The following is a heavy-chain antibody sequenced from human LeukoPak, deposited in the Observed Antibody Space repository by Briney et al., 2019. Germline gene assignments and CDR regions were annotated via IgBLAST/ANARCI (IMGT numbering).Heavy chain of an antibody. CDR2: IKSNSGGI. Sequence: EASVKVSCKTSGYTFTDYYLHWVRQAPGQGLEWMGWIKSNSGGIHYSQKFQDRVSITRDTSINTVYMELSSLTSGDTAIYYCAREPRINMPPDAFDFWGQGTLVTVFS. D-gene: IGHD3-10*01. V-gene: IGHV1-2*02. CDR1: GYTFTDYY. J-gene: IGHJ3*01. CDR3: AREPRINMPPDAFDF.